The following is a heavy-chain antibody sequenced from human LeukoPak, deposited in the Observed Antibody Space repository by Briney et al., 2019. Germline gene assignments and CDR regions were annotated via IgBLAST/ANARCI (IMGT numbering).Heavy chain of an antibody. CDR3: TREFMDY. Sequence: GGSLRLSCAASEFTFSGSAVHWVRQASGKGLEWVGRIRGKANSYATANAASVKGRFTFSRDDSKNTAYLQMNSLKTEDTAVYYCTREFMDYWGQGTLVTVSS. D-gene: IGHD3-10*01. J-gene: IGHJ4*02. CDR1: EFTFSGSA. V-gene: IGHV3-73*01. CDR2: IRGKANSYAT.